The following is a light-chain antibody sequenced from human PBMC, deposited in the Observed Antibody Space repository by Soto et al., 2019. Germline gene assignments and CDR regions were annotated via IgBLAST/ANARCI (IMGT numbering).Light chain of an antibody. V-gene: IGKV1-12*01. J-gene: IGKJ1*01. CDR3: LQDGDFPLT. CDR1: QNINTL. Sequence: DIQMTQSPSSVSASIGDRVTITCRASQNINTLLAWYQQKPGKAPKLLIHTASNLQSGVPSRFSGSGSGTDFTLTITSLQPDDFATYYCLQDGDFPLTLGQGTNVEIK. CDR2: TAS.